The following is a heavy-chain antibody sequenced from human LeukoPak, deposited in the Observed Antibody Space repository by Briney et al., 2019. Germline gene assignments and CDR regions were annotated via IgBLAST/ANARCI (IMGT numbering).Heavy chain of an antibody. Sequence: SGRSLRLSCAASGFTFSSYGMHWVRQAPGKGLEWVAVISYDGSNKYYADSVKGRFTISRDNSKNTLYLQMNSLRAEDTAVYYCAKDETRDGNNLGATDYWGRGTLVTVSS. CDR3: AKDETRDGNNLGATDY. J-gene: IGHJ4*02. CDR1: GFTFSSYG. V-gene: IGHV3-30*18. CDR2: ISYDGSNK. D-gene: IGHD5-24*01.